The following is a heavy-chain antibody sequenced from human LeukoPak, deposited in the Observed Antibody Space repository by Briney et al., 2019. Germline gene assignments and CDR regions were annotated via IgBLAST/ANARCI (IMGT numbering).Heavy chain of an antibody. D-gene: IGHD1-26*01. J-gene: IGHJ4*02. Sequence: ASVTVSCKASGYTFTDYYMHWLRQAPGQGLEWMGWVIPTSGDTNYAQKFQGRVAMTRDTSINTVYMELSSLRADDTAVYYCARDQYSGSYYYWGQGTLVAVSS. V-gene: IGHV1-2*02. CDR2: VIPTSGDT. CDR3: ARDQYSGSYYY. CDR1: GYTFTDYY.